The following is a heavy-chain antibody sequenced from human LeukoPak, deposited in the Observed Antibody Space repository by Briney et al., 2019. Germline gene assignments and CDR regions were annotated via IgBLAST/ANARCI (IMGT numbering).Heavy chain of an antibody. CDR2: ISSSGSTI. CDR3: ARVQRYCSSTSCYMGYYYYYMDV. V-gene: IGHV3-11*04. J-gene: IGHJ6*03. CDR1: GFTFSDYY. D-gene: IGHD2-2*02. Sequence: GGSLRLSCAASGFTFSDYYMSWIRQAPGKGLEWVTYISSSGSTIYYADSVKGRFTISRDNAKNSLYLQMNSLRAEDTAVYYCARVQRYCSSTSCYMGYYYYYMDVWGKGTTVTVSS.